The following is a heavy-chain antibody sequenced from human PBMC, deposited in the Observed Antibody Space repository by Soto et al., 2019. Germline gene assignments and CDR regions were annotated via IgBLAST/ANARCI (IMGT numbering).Heavy chain of an antibody. Sequence: PSETLSLPCAVFCGSIRGYYWSWIRQPPGKGLEWIGYIYYSGSTNYNPSLKSRVTISVDTSKNQLSLKLSSVTAADTAVYYCARRYGYYFDYWGQGTLVTVSS. CDR1: CGSIRGYY. V-gene: IGHV4-59*08. CDR3: ARRYGYYFDY. J-gene: IGHJ4*02. D-gene: IGHD4-17*01. CDR2: IYYSGST.